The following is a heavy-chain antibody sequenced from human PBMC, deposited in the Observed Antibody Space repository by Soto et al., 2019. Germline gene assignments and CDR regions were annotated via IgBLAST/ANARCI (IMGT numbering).Heavy chain of an antibody. V-gene: IGHV4-31*03. CDR3: ASGNAWEVXLAY. Sequence: SETLSLTCTVSGASVNSGGYYWSWIRQFPEKGLEWIGYVYFSGSTYYNPSLESRIAISLDTSQNQFSLELSSVTAADTAVYFCASGNAWEVXLAYWGQGTLVTVSS. CDR2: VYFSGST. CDR1: GASVNSGGYY. D-gene: IGHD1-26*01. J-gene: IGHJ4*02.